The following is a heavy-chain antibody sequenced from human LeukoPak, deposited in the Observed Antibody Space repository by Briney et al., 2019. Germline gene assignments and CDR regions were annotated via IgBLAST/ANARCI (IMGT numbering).Heavy chain of an antibody. CDR2: IRSKAYGGTT. CDR1: GFTFGDYA. V-gene: IGHV3-49*03. J-gene: IGHJ4*02. CDR3: TRAPYYYGSGSSPHFDY. Sequence: GGSLRLSCTASGFTFGDYAMSWFRQAPGKGLEWVGFIRSKAYGGTTEYAASVKGRFTISRDDSKSIAYLQMNSLKTEDTAVYYCTRAPYYYGSGSSPHFDYWGQGTLVTVSS. D-gene: IGHD3-10*01.